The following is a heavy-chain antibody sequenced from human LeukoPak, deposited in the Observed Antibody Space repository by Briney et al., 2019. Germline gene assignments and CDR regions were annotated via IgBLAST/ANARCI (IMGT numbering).Heavy chain of an antibody. CDR3: ARGSRVYYYDTFDY. CDR2: MNPNSGNT. CDR1: GYTFTSYD. D-gene: IGHD3-22*01. Sequence: ASVKVSCKASGYTFTSYDINWVRQATGQGLEWMGWMNPNSGNTGYAQKFQGRVTMTRNTSISTAYTELSSLRSEDTAVYYCARGSRVYYYDTFDYWGQGTLVTVSS. J-gene: IGHJ4*02. V-gene: IGHV1-8*01.